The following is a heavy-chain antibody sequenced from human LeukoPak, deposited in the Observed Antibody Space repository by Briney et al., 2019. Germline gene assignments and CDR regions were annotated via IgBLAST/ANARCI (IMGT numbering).Heavy chain of an antibody. CDR1: GGSISSYY. Sequence: SETLSLTCTVSGGSISSYYWSWIRQPPGKGLEWIGYIYYSGSTNYNPSLKSRVTISVDTSKNQFSLKLSSVTAADTAVYYCARAEGYSYGTPRIDPWGQGTLVTVSS. V-gene: IGHV4-59*01. CDR2: IYYSGST. CDR3: ARAEGYSYGTPRIDP. J-gene: IGHJ5*02. D-gene: IGHD5-18*01.